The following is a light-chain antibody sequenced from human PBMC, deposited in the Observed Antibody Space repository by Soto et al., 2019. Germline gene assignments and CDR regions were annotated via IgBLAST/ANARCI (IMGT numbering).Light chain of an antibody. J-gene: IGKJ2*01. CDR3: QQSYSTPPYT. V-gene: IGKV1-39*01. Sequence: DIQMTQSPSSLSASVGDRVTITCRASQSISKDLYWYQQKPGKAPKLLIYAASNLQGGVLSRFSGSGSGTDFTLTISSLQPEDFATYYCQQSYSTPPYTFGQGTRLEIK. CDR2: AAS. CDR1: QSISKD.